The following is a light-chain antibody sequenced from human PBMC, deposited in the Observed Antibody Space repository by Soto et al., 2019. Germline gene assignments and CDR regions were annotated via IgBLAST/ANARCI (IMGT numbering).Light chain of an antibody. V-gene: IGKV3-15*01. J-gene: IGKJ1*01. CDR3: QQYNNWPPWT. CDR1: QSVSSN. Sequence: EIVMTQSPATLSVXPGERATLSCRASQSVSSNLAWYQQKPGQAPRLLIYGASTRATGIPARFSGSGSGTEFTLTISSLQSEDFAVYYCQQYNNWPPWTFGQGTKVDI. CDR2: GAS.